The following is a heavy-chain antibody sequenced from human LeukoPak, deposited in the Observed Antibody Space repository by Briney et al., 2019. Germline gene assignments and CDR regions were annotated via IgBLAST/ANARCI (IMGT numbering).Heavy chain of an antibody. CDR2: ISTSGTNI. Sequence: GGSLRLSCAASGFTFSDYYISWIRQAPGRGLEWVSYISTSGTNIYYADSVKGRFTISRDNAKNSLFLQMDSLRAEDTAFYYCGKASSGYYSAILHWGQGTLVTVSS. V-gene: IGHV3-11*01. CDR3: GKASSGYYSAILH. D-gene: IGHD3-22*01. J-gene: IGHJ4*02. CDR1: GFTFSDYY.